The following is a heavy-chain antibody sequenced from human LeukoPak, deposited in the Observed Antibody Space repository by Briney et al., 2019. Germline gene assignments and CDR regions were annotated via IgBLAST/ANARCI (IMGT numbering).Heavy chain of an antibody. D-gene: IGHD3-3*01. CDR1: GYTFTSYG. CDR3: ARWGGVVIINGWFDP. V-gene: IGHV1-18*01. CDR2: ISAYNGNT. Sequence: ASVKVSCKASGYTFTSYGISWVRQAPGQGLEWMGWISAYNGNTNYAQKLQGRVTMTTDTSTSTAYMELRSLRSDDTAVYYCARWGGVVIINGWFDPWGQGTLVTVSS. J-gene: IGHJ5*02.